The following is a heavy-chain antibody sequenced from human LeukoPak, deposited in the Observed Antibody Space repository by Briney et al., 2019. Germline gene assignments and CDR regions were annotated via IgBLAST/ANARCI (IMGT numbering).Heavy chain of an antibody. V-gene: IGHV3-30-3*01. CDR1: GFTFSSYA. D-gene: IGHD5-12*01. CDR3: ARPYGGYVDYYFDY. J-gene: IGHJ4*02. CDR2: ISYDGSNK. Sequence: GGSLRLTCAASGFTFSSYAMDWVRQAPGKGLEWVAVISYDGSNKYYADSVKGRFTISRDNSKNTLYLQMNSLRTEDTAVYYCARPYGGYVDYYFDYWGQGTLVTVSS.